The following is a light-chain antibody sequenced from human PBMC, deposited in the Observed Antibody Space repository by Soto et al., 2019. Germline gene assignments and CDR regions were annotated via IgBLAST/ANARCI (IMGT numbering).Light chain of an antibody. V-gene: IGKV3-15*01. CDR1: QTIANN. J-gene: IGKJ2*01. CDR3: QQYNNWPPYT. CDR2: GAS. Sequence: ETVMTQSPATLSVSPGERATLSCRASQTIANNLAWYQQRPGQAPRLLIYGASTRATGITARFSGSGSGTEFTITISSLQSEDFAVYYCQQYNNWPPYTFGQGTKLEIK.